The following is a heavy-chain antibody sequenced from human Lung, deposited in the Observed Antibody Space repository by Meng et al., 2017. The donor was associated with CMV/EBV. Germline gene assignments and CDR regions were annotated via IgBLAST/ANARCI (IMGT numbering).Heavy chain of an antibody. CDR2: IHPSGGRA. J-gene: IGHJ6*02. D-gene: IGHD3-3*01. Sequence: SVXVSXXASGSTVSSTSIHWVRQAPGQGLEWMGMIHPSGGRARYAQKFQGRVTMTMDTSTSTVYMEMTSLRSEDTAVYYCARDVKNSLYDFCVDVWGQGXTVTVSS. CDR1: GSTVSSTS. V-gene: IGHV1-46*01. CDR3: ARDVKNSLYDFCVDV.